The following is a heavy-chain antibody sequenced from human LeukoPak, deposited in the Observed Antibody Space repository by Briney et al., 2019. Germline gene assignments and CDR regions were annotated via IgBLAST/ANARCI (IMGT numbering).Heavy chain of an antibody. CDR2: IHSDGAT. D-gene: IGHD3-16*01. Sequence: SETLSLTCSVSGGSLTNYYWGWVRQPPGKGLEYIGYIHSDGATNYNPSLKSRVTVSLDTSRTYFSLRLSFVTAADTAVYFCARLNYRGGEALHFDYWGQGTLVAVSS. CDR1: GGSLTNYY. J-gene: IGHJ4*02. CDR3: ARLNYRGGEALHFDY. V-gene: IGHV4-4*09.